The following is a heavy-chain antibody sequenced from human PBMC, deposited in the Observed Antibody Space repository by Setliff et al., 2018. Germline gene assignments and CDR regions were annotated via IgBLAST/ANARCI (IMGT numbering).Heavy chain of an antibody. CDR3: ARDKGYDSSGYYFYYYYYMDV. CDR2: INPGNGNT. J-gene: IGHJ6*03. Sequence: ASVKVSCKASGYTFTSYGINWVRQAPGQRLEWVGWINPGNGNTKYSQKFQGRVTITRDTSASTAYMELSSLRSEDTAVYYCARDKGYDSSGYYFYYYYYMDVWGKGTTVTVSS. V-gene: IGHV1-3*01. D-gene: IGHD3-22*01. CDR1: GYTFTSYG.